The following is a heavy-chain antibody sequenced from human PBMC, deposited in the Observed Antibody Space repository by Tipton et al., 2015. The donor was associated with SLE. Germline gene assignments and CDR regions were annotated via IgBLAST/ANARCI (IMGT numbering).Heavy chain of an antibody. CDR2: IYYSGST. V-gene: IGHV4-39*01. J-gene: IGHJ2*01. Sequence: TLSLTCTVSGGSISSGSYYWGWIRQPPGKGLEWIGSIYYSGSTYYNPSLKSRVTISVDTSKNQFSLQLSSVTVADTAVYYCAPSIAARPGYWYFDRWGRGTLVTVSS. CDR3: APSIAARPGYWYFDR. D-gene: IGHD6-6*01. CDR1: GGSISSGSYY.